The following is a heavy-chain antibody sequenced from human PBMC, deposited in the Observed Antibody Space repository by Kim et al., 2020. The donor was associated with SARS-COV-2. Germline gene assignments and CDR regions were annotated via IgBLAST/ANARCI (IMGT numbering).Heavy chain of an antibody. CDR3: ARGDKWLVTRYYYYGMDV. J-gene: IGHJ6*02. V-gene: IGHV1-2*06. CDR2: INPNSGGT. Sequence: ASVKVSCKASGYTFTGYYMHWVRQAPGQGLEWMGRINPNSGGTNYAQKFQGRVTMTRDTSISTAYMELSRLRSDDTAVYYCARGDKWLVTRYYYYGMDVWGQGTTVTVSS. CDR1: GYTFTGYY. D-gene: IGHD6-19*01.